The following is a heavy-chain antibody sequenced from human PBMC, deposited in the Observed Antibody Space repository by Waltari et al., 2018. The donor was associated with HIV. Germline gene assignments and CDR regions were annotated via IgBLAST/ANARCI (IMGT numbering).Heavy chain of an antibody. CDR3: AKDCGGDCYMD. Sequence: EVQLLESGGGLVQPGGSVRLSCAASGFTFSSYAMGWVRQAPGKGLGWVSGSRGCGRSSDYADSVQGRFTISRNNSKSTVYLQMISLRAEDTALYYCAKDCGGDCYMDWGQGTLFTFSS. CDR1: GFTFSSYA. J-gene: IGHJ4*02. V-gene: IGHV3-23*01. D-gene: IGHD2-21*02. CDR2: SRGCGRSS.